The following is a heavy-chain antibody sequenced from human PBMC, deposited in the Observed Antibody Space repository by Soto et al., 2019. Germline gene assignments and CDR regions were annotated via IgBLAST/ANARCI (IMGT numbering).Heavy chain of an antibody. CDR3: ARARYGSLDWFDP. CDR2: IIPILGIA. CDR1: GGTFSSYT. J-gene: IGHJ5*02. Sequence: GASVKVSCKASGGTFSSYTISWVRQAPGQGLEWMGRIIPILGIANYAQKFQGRVTITADKSTSTAYMELSSLRSEDTAVYYCARARYGSLDWFDPWGQGTLVTVSS. D-gene: IGHD3-10*01. V-gene: IGHV1-69*02.